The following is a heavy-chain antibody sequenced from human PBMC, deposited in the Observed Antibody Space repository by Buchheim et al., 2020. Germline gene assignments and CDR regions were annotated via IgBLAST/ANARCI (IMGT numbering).Heavy chain of an antibody. J-gene: IGHJ6*02. V-gene: IGHV4-59*01. CDR1: GGSISSYY. D-gene: IGHD2-21*02. CDR2: IYYSGST. Sequence: QVQLQESGPGLVKPSETLSLTCTVSGGSISSYYWSWIRQPPGKGLEWIGYIYYSGSTNYNPSLKSRVTISVDTSKNQFSLKLSSVTAADTAVYYCARDRGDCPMDVWGQGTT. CDR3: ARDRGDCPMDV.